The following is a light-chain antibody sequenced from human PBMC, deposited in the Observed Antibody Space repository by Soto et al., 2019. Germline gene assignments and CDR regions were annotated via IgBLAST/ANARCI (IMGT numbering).Light chain of an antibody. Sequence: EIVLTQSLATLSLSPGERATLSCRASQSVSSYLAWYQQRPGQPPRLLIYDASNRATGIPARFSGSGSGTDFTLTISSLEPEDFAIYYCQQRSGWPPLFTFGPGTKVDI. CDR3: QQRSGWPPLFT. J-gene: IGKJ3*01. CDR2: DAS. CDR1: QSVSSY. V-gene: IGKV3-11*01.